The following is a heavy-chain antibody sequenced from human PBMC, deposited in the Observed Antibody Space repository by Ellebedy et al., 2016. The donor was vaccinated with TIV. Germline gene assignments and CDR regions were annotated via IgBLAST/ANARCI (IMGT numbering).Heavy chain of an antibody. Sequence: AASVKVSCKASGYNFIDYYIHRVRQAPGQGLEWMGWINPNSGGTKYAQKFQGRVTVTRDTSITTAYMELSTLISDDTAVYYCARVGSSWYWWFDPWGQGTLVTVSS. CDR2: INPNSGGT. J-gene: IGHJ5*02. CDR3: ARVGSSWYWWFDP. CDR1: GYNFIDYY. D-gene: IGHD6-13*01. V-gene: IGHV1-2*02.